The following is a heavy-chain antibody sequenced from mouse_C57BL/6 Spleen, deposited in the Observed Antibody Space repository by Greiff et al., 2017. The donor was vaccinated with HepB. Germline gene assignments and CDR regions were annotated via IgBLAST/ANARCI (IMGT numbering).Heavy chain of an antibody. J-gene: IGHJ4*01. D-gene: IGHD1-2*01. Sequence: EVKLMESGPELVKPGASVKMSCKASGYTFTDYNMHWVKQSHGKSLEWIGYINPNNGGTSYNQKFKGKATLTVNKSSSTAYMELRSLTSEDSAVYYCAREDGLYYYAMDYWGQGTSVTVSS. V-gene: IGHV1-22*01. CDR3: AREDGLYYYAMDY. CDR2: INPNNGGT. CDR1: GYTFTDYN.